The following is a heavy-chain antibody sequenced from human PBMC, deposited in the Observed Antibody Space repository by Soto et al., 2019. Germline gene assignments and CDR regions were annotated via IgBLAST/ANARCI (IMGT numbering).Heavy chain of an antibody. J-gene: IGHJ6*02. V-gene: IGHV1-69*01. CDR2: SFPTFVTA. CDR3: ARGGRYPKSSDYSGMDV. D-gene: IGHD1-20*01. Sequence: QVQLVQSGAEVKKPGSSVKVSCKASGGTFNTYSISWVRQAPGQGLEWMGGSFPTFVTAYYAQNFQGRVTITADESTSTAYMELSSLRSDDTAVYYCARGGRYPKSSDYSGMDVWGQGTTVTVSS. CDR1: GGTFNTYS.